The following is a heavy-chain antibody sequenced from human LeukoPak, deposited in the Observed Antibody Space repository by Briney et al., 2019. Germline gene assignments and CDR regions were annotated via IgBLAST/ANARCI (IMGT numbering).Heavy chain of an antibody. CDR1: GGSISSYY. V-gene: IGHV4-4*07. CDR2: IYTSGST. D-gene: IGHD3-3*01. CDR3: ARGVDFWSGITDYFDY. Sequence: SETLSLTCTVSGGSISSYYWSWIRQPAGKGLEWIGRIYTSGSTNYNPSLKSRVTMSVDTSENQFSLKLSSVTAADTAVYYCARGVDFWSGITDYFDYWGQGTLVTVSS. J-gene: IGHJ4*02.